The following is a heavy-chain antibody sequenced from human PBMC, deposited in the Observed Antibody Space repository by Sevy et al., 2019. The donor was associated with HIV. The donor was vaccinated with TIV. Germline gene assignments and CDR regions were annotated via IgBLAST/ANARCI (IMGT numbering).Heavy chain of an antibody. D-gene: IGHD3-22*01. CDR3: AKVTYYYDSSGYYYDY. CDR1: GFTFSSYG. J-gene: IGHJ4*02. V-gene: IGHV3-30*18. Sequence: GGSLRLSCAASGFTFSSYGMHWVCQAPGKGLEWVAVISYDGSNKYYADSVKGRFTISRDNSKNTLYLQMNSLRAEDTAVYYCAKVTYYYDSSGYYYDYWGQGTLVTVSS. CDR2: ISYDGSNK.